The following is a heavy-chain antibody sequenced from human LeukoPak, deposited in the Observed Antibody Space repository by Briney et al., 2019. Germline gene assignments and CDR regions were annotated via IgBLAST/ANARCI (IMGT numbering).Heavy chain of an antibody. CDR2: IYTSGST. CDR1: GGSISSGSYY. CDR3: ARALYWSSWTLVFDY. J-gene: IGHJ4*02. V-gene: IGHV4-61*02. Sequence: SETLSLTCTVSGGSISSGSYYWSWIRQPAGKGLEWIGRIYTSGSTNYNPSLKSRVTISVDTSKNQFSLKLNSVTAADTAVYYCARALYWSSWTLVFDYWGQGTLVTVSS. D-gene: IGHD6-13*01.